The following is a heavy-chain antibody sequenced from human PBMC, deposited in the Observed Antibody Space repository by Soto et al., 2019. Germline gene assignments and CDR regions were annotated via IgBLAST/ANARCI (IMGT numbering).Heavy chain of an antibody. CDR2: TYYRSKWYN. D-gene: IGHD1-1*01. J-gene: IGHJ6*02. V-gene: IGHV6-1*01. Sequence: PSQTLSLTCAISGDSVPSNSAAWNWIRQSPSRGLEWLGRTYYRSKWYNDYAVSVKSRITINPDTSKNQFSLQLNSVTPEDTAVYYCARVSGWAGTRGLYYYGMDVWGQGTTVTVSS. CDR3: ARVSGWAGTRGLYYYGMDV. CDR1: GDSVPSNSAA.